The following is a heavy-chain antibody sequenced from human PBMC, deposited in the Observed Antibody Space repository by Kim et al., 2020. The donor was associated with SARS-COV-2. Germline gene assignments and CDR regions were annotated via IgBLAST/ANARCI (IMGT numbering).Heavy chain of an antibody. CDR3: AGRDTAMVPDYWYFDL. J-gene: IGHJ2*01. Sequence: GGSLRLSCAASGFTFSSYEMNWVRQAPGKGLEWVSYISSSGSTIYYADSVKGRFTISRDNAKNSLYLQMNSLRAEDTAVYYCAGRDTAMVPDYWYFDLWGRGTLVTVSS. D-gene: IGHD5-18*01. V-gene: IGHV3-48*03. CDR1: GFTFSSYE. CDR2: ISSSGSTI.